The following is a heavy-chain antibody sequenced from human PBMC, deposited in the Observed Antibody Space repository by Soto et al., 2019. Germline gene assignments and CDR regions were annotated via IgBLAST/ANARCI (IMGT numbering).Heavy chain of an antibody. J-gene: IGHJ5*02. Sequence: PVKVSCTASGGTFSIYAITWVRPAPGQGLEWMGGIIPIFGTAIYAQKFQGRVTITADKSASTAYMELSRRRSEDTAVYYCASIAAATNNWFDPWGQGTLSTLS. CDR1: GGTFSIYA. CDR3: ASIAAATNNWFDP. D-gene: IGHD6-13*01. V-gene: IGHV1-69*06. CDR2: IIPIFGTA.